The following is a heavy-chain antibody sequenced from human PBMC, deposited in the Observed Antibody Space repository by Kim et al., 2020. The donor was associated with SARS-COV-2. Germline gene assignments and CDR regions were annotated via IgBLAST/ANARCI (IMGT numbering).Heavy chain of an antibody. CDR2: ISYDGSKK. CDR3: ARARSGSYLSDFDY. Sequence: GGSLRLSCAASGFTFSSYAMHWVRQAPGKGLEWVAVISYDGSKKYYADSVKGRFTISRDNSKNTLYLQMNSLRAEDTAVYYCARARSGSYLSDFDYWGQGTLVTVSS. D-gene: IGHD3-10*01. J-gene: IGHJ4*02. CDR1: GFTFSSYA. V-gene: IGHV3-30-3*01.